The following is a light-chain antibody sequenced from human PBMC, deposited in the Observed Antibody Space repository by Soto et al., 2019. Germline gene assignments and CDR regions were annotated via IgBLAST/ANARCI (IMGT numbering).Light chain of an antibody. CDR2: DAS. V-gene: IGKV1-33*01. J-gene: IGKJ4*01. Sequence: DIEMTQSPSSLSASVGDRVTITCQASQDISKYLNWYQQKPGKAPKLLIYDASNLETGVPSRFSGSGSGTDFTFSISSLQPEDIATYYCQQYDNLPLTFGGGTKVEIK. CDR1: QDISKY. CDR3: QQYDNLPLT.